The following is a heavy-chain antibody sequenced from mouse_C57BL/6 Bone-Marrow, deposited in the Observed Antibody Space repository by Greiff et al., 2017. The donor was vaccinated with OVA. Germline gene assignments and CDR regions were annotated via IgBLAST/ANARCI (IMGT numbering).Heavy chain of an antibody. Sequence: QVQLQQPGAELVKPGASVKMSCKASGYTFTSYWITWVKQRPGQGLEWIGDIYPGSGSTNYNEKFKSKATLTVDTSSSTAYMQLSSLTSEDSAVYYCARKGGGKLRPTGVADWGQGTLVTVSA. CDR2: IYPGSGST. V-gene: IGHV1-55*01. D-gene: IGHD3-2*02. CDR3: ARKGGGKLRPTGVAD. CDR1: GYTFTSYW. J-gene: IGHJ3*01.